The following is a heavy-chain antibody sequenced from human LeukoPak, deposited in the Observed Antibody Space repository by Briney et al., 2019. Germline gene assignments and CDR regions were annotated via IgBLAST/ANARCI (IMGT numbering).Heavy chain of an antibody. CDR3: ANEGYCSSNNCSHWFDP. J-gene: IGHJ5*02. CDR2: IVGSGDST. D-gene: IGHD2-2*01. V-gene: IGHV3-23*01. Sequence: PGGSLRLSCAASGFTFSSFAMSWVRQAPGKGLEWVSTIVGSGDSTYYADSVKGRFTISRDNSKNTLYLQMNSLRAEDTAVYYCANEGYCSSNNCSHWFDPWGQGTLVTVSS. CDR1: GFTFSSFA.